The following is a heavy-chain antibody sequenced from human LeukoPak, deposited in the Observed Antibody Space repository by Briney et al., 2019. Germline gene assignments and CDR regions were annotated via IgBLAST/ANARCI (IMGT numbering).Heavy chain of an antibody. J-gene: IGHJ4*02. CDR2: FDPEDGET. CDR1: GYTLTVLS. D-gene: IGHD2-2*01. CDR3: ATVPYCSSTSCLGNYFDY. Sequence: ASVKVSCKVSGYTLTVLSMHWVRQAPGKGLEWMGGFDPEDGETIYAQKFQGRVTMTEDTSTDTAYMELSSLRSEDTAVYYCATVPYCSSTSCLGNYFDYWGQGTLVTVSS. V-gene: IGHV1-24*01.